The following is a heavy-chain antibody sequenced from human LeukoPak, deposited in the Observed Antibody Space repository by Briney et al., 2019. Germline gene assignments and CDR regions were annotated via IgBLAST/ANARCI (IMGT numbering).Heavy chain of an antibody. V-gene: IGHV3-7*01. J-gene: IGHJ5*02. D-gene: IGHD3-9*01. CDR2: IKQDGSEK. Sequence: PGGSLRLSCAASGFTFSSYWMSWVRQAPGKGLEWVANIKQDGSEKYYVDSVKGRFTISRDNAKNSLYLQMNSLRAEDTAVYYCARDVRGRILTGGLHEGFDPWGQGTLVTVSS. CDR1: GFTFSSYW. CDR3: ARDVRGRILTGGLHEGFDP.